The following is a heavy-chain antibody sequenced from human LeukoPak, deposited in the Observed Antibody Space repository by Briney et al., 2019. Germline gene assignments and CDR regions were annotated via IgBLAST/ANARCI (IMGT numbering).Heavy chain of an antibody. D-gene: IGHD2-21*02. CDR2: IYYSGST. Sequence: SQTLSLTCTVSGGSISSGDYYWSWIRQPPGKGLEWIGYIYYSGSTYYNPSLKSRVTISVDTSKNQFSLKLSSVTAADTAVYYCAGSIPRIEPIYCGGDCYSGYYYYGMDVWGQGTTVTVSS. J-gene: IGHJ6*02. CDR3: AGSIPRIEPIYCGGDCYSGYYYYGMDV. CDR1: GGSISSGDYY. V-gene: IGHV4-30-4*01.